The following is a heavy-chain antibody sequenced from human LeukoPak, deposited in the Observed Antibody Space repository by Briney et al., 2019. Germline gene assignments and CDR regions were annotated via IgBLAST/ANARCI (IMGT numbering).Heavy chain of an antibody. J-gene: IGHJ3*02. CDR1: GFTFSSYS. Sequence: GGSLRLSCAASGFTFSSYSMNWVRQAPGKGLEWVSYISSSSSTIYYADSVKGRFTISRDNAKNSLYLQMNSLRAEDTAVYYCAREGSGSYLRAFDIWGQGTMVTVSS. V-gene: IGHV3-48*01. D-gene: IGHD3-10*01. CDR3: AREGSGSYLRAFDI. CDR2: ISSSSSTI.